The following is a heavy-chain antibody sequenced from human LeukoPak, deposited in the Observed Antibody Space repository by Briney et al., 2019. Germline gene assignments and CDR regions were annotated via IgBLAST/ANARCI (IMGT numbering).Heavy chain of an antibody. CDR2: ISSSSSYI. D-gene: IGHD3-22*01. CDR3: ARVSTYYYDSSGYSIDY. CDR1: GFTVSSNY. V-gene: IGHV3-21*01. J-gene: IGHJ4*02. Sequence: GGSLRLSCAASGFTVSSNYMSWVRQAPGKGLEWVSSISSSSSYIYYADLVKGRFTISRDNAKNSLYLQMNSLRAEDTAVYYCARVSTYYYDSSGYSIDYWGQGTLVTVSS.